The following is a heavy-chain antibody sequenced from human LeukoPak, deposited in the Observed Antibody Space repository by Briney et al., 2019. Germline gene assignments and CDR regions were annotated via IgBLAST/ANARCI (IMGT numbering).Heavy chain of an antibody. V-gene: IGHV3-23*01. CDR2: ISGSGGST. D-gene: IGHD3-16*01. CDR3: AKDYDGWPGRDY. CDR1: GFTFSSYA. J-gene: IGHJ4*02. Sequence: GSLRLSCAASGFTFSSYAMSWVRQAPGKGLEWVSAISGSGGSTYYADSVKGRFTISRDNSKNTLYLQMNSLRAEDTAVYYCAKDYDGWPGRDYWGQGTLVTVSS.